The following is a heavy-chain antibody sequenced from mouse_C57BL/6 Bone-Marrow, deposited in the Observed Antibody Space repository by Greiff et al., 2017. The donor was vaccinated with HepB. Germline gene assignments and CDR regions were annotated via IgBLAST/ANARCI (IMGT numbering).Heavy chain of an antibody. J-gene: IGHJ3*01. CDR3: ARVDYGSSSAWFAY. D-gene: IGHD1-1*01. V-gene: IGHV5-4*03. CDR1: GFTFSSYA. Sequence: EVKVVESGGGLVKPGGSLKLSCAASGFTFSSYAMSWVRQTPEKRLEWVATISDGGSYTYYPDNVKGRFTISRANAKNNLYLQMSHLKSEDTAMYYCARVDYGSSSAWFAYWGQGTLVTVSA. CDR2: ISDGGSYT.